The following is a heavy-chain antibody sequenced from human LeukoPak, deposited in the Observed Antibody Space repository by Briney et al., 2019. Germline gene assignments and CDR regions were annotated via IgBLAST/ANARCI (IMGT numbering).Heavy chain of an antibody. Sequence: SETLSLTCTVSGGSISSGGYYWSWIRQPPGKGLEWIGYIFHSGSTYYNPSLKSRVTISVDRSKNQFSLKLSSVTAADTAVYYCARNGLYSSSSPLDYWGQGTLVTVSS. D-gene: IGHD6-6*01. CDR3: ARNGLYSSSSPLDY. CDR2: IFHSGST. CDR1: GGSISSGGYY. V-gene: IGHV4-30-2*01. J-gene: IGHJ4*02.